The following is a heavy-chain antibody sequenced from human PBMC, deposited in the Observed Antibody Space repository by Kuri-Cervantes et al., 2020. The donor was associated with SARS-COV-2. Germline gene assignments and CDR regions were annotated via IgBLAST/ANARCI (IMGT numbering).Heavy chain of an antibody. V-gene: IGHV4-39*01. CDR3: AREGSDIVVVPAAIRVYYYMDV. J-gene: IGHJ6*03. CDR2: IYYSGST. D-gene: IGHD2-2*01. CDR1: GGSISSSSYY. Sequence: SETLSLTCTVSGGSISSSSYYWGWIRQPPGKGLEWIGSIYYSGSTYYNPSLKSRVTISVDTSKNQFPLKLSSVTAADTAVYYCAREGSDIVVVPAAIRVYYYMDVWGKGTTVTVSS.